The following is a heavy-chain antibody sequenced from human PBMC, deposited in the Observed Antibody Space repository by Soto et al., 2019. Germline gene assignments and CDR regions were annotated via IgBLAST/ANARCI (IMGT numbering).Heavy chain of an antibody. D-gene: IGHD6-6*01. Sequence: GASVKVSCKASGGTFRTYTISWVRQAPGQGLEWMGRIIPILGVTNYAQKFQGRVTITADKSTSTAFMELYSLTSEDTAVYYCAREEVITATYYFNYMDVWGKGTTVTVSS. J-gene: IGHJ6*03. CDR2: IIPILGVT. CDR1: GGTFRTYT. CDR3: AREEVITATYYFNYMDV. V-gene: IGHV1-69*04.